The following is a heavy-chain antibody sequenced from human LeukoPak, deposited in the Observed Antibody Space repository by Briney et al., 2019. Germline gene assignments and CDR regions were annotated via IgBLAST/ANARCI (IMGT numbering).Heavy chain of an antibody. J-gene: IGHJ4*02. D-gene: IGHD2-15*01. CDR3: ARVGGGWPDY. Sequence: GGSLRLSCAASGFTFSSYEMNWVRQAPGKGLEWVSYISSSSSYIYYADSVKGRFTISRDNAKNSLYLQMNSLRAEDTAVYYCARVGGGWPDYWGQGTLVTVPS. CDR2: ISSSSSYI. V-gene: IGHV3-21*05. CDR1: GFTFSSYE.